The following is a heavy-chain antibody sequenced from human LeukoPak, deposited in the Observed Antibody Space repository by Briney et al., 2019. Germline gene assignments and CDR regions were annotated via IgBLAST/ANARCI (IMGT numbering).Heavy chain of an antibody. V-gene: IGHV3-30*02. D-gene: IGHD6-13*01. J-gene: IGHJ4*02. CDR1: GFTFSSYG. Sequence: GGSLRLSCAASGFTFSSYGMHWVRQAPGKGLEWEAFIRYDGSNKYYADSVKGRFTISRDNSKNTLYLQMNSLRAEDTAVYYCAKDPRIGAAAGTGSDYWGQGTLVTVSS. CDR2: IRYDGSNK. CDR3: AKDPRIGAAAGTGSDY.